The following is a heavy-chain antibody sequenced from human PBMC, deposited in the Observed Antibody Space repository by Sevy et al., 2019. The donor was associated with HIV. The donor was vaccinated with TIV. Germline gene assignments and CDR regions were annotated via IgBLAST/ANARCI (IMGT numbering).Heavy chain of an antibody. J-gene: IGHJ4*02. CDR2: ISSSSSYT. CDR1: GFTFSDYY. V-gene: IGHV3-11*06. CDR3: ARVVAAAGPLDY. Sequence: GGSLRIACAASGFTFSDYYMSWIRQAPGKGLEWVSYISSSSSYTNYADSVKGRFTISRDNAKNSLYLQMNSLRAEDTAVYYCARVVAAAGPLDYWGQGTLVTVSS. D-gene: IGHD6-13*01.